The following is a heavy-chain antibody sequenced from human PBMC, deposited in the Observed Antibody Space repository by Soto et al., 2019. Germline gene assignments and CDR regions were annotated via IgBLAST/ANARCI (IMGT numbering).Heavy chain of an antibody. Sequence: QVQLVQSGAEVKKPGSSVKVSCKASGGTFSSYAISWVRQAPGQGLEWMGGIIPIFGTANYAQKFQARVTITADESTXXVXMVXTSLSSEDTAVYYGARWRPVQLERLFKVAGRVMAVWGQGTTVTVSS. CDR1: GGTFSSYA. J-gene: IGHJ6*02. CDR2: IIPIFGTA. CDR3: ARWRPVQLERLFKVAGRVMAV. V-gene: IGHV1-69*12. D-gene: IGHD1-1*01.